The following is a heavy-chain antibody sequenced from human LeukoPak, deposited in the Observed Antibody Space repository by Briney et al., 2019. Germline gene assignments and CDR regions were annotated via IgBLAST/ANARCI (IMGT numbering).Heavy chain of an antibody. J-gene: IGHJ6*02. D-gene: IGHD4-17*01. V-gene: IGHV4-59*11. Sequence: SETLSLTCTVSGGSISSHYWSWIRQPPGKGLEWIGYIYYSGSTNYNPSLKSRVTISVDTSKNQFSLKLSSVTAADTAVYYCAKDIAYGDYEEGGDYYGMDVWGQGTTVTVSS. CDR1: GGSISSHY. CDR2: IYYSGST. CDR3: AKDIAYGDYEEGGDYYGMDV.